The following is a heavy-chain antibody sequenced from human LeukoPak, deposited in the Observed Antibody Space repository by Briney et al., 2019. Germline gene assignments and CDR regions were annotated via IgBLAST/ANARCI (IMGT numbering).Heavy chain of an antibody. D-gene: IGHD3-22*01. Sequence: SETLSLTCTVSGGSISNYCWSWIRQSAGKGLEWIGRVYASGSTSYNPSLKSRVTTSVDTSKNQFSLKLSSVTAADTAVYYCGRDNRHYDSSGPFDYWGQGTLVTVSS. CDR1: GGSISNYC. V-gene: IGHV4-4*07. CDR3: GRDNRHYDSSGPFDY. CDR2: VYASGST. J-gene: IGHJ4*02.